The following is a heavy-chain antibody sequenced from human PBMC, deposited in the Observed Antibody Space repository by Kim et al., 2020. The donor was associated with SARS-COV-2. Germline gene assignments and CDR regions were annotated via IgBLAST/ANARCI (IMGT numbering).Heavy chain of an antibody. Sequence: GGSLRLSCAASGFTFSSYAMSWVRQAPGKGLEWVAAIRGSGGSTYYADAVKGRFTISRDNFKNTLYLQRYILRAEATAVYSFAKACWNCEYYCYY. J-gene: IGHJ6*03. CDR1: GFTFSSYA. D-gene: IGHD1-7*01. CDR3: AKACWNCEYYCYY. V-gene: IGHV3-23*01. CDR2: IRGSGGST.